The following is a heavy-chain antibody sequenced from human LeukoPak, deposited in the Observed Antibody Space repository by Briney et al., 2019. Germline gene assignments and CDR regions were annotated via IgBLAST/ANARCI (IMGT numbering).Heavy chain of an antibody. D-gene: IGHD6-13*01. Sequence: SETLSLTCTVSGGSISSYYWSWIRQPPGKGLEWIGYIYYSGSTNYNPSLKSRVTISVDTSKNQFSLKLSSVTAADTAVYFCARVGDSSSWYYGMDVWGQGTTVTVSS. V-gene: IGHV4-59*01. CDR2: IYYSGST. CDR1: GGSISSYY. CDR3: ARVGDSSSWYYGMDV. J-gene: IGHJ6*02.